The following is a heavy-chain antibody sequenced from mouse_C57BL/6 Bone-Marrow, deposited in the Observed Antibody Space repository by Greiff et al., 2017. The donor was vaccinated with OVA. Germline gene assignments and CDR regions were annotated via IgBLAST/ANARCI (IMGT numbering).Heavy chain of an antibody. D-gene: IGHD2-4*01. Sequence: EVQLQQSGPELVKPAASVKISCKASGYTFTDYYMNWVKQSHGKSLEWIGDINPNNGGTSYNQKFKGKATLTVDKSSSTAYMELRSLTSEDSAVYYCARSGDYDDFLLAYWGQGTLVTVSA. CDR3: ARSGDYDDFLLAY. CDR1: GYTFTDYY. CDR2: INPNNGGT. J-gene: IGHJ3*01. V-gene: IGHV1-26*01.